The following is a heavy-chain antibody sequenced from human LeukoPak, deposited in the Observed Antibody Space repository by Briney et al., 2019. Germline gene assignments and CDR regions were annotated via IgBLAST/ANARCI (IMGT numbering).Heavy chain of an antibody. CDR1: GYTFTGYY. CDR2: INPSGGST. CDR3: ARYRSGWYGGDY. V-gene: IGHV1-46*01. D-gene: IGHD6-19*01. J-gene: IGHJ4*02. Sequence: ASVKVSCKASGYTFTGYYMHWVRQAPGQGLEWMGIINPSGGSTSYAQKFQGRVTMTRDTSTSTVYMELSSLRSEDTAVYYCARYRSGWYGGDYWGQGTLVTVSS.